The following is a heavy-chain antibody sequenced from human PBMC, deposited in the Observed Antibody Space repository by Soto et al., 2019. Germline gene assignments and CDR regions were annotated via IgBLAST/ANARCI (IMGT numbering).Heavy chain of an antibody. J-gene: IGHJ6*02. CDR1: GFTFSSYS. Sequence: GGSLRLSCAASGFTFSSYSMNWVRQAPGKGLEWVSSISSSSYIYYADSVKGRFTISRDNAKNSLYLQMNSLRAEDTAVYYCARHPTDGYYYYGMDVWGQGTTVTVSS. CDR3: ARHPTDGYYYYGMDV. V-gene: IGHV3-21*01. CDR2: ISSSSYI.